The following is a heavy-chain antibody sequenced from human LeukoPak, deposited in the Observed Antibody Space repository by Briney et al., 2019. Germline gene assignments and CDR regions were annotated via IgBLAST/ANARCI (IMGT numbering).Heavy chain of an antibody. D-gene: IGHD3-22*01. CDR3: ARESVVVNAFDI. Sequence: PGGSLRLSXAASGFTFSSYSMNWVRQAPGKGLEWVSSISSSSSYIYYADSVKGRFTISRDNAKNSLYLQVNSLRAEDTAVYYCARESVVVNAFDIWGQGTMVTVSS. V-gene: IGHV3-21*01. CDR1: GFTFSSYS. CDR2: ISSSSSYI. J-gene: IGHJ3*02.